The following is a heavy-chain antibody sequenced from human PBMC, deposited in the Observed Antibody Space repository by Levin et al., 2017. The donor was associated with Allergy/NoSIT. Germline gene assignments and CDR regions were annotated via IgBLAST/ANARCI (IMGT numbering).Heavy chain of an antibody. J-gene: IGHJ3*02. Sequence: GESLKISCKASGYTFTSYDINWVRRAAGQGLEWMGWMTPNNGSTGYAQKFQGRVTMTRNTSISTAYMELSSLRSDDTAVYYCARPETGGSDGLDIWGQGTMVTVSS. V-gene: IGHV1-8*01. CDR1: GYTFTSYD. CDR3: ARPETGGSDGLDI. CDR2: MTPNNGST.